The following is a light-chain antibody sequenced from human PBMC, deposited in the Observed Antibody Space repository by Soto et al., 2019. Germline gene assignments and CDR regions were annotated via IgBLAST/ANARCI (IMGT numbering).Light chain of an antibody. CDR1: TSNIGSKT. Sequence: QAVVTRPPSASGTPGQRVTISCSGSTSNIGSKTVSWYQQLPGSAPRVLIYNNNERPSGVPDRFSGSKSGTSASLAISGLQSEDEADYYCATWDDSLPAVFGGGTKLTVL. CDR3: ATWDDSLPAV. V-gene: IGLV1-44*01. J-gene: IGLJ2*01. CDR2: NNN.